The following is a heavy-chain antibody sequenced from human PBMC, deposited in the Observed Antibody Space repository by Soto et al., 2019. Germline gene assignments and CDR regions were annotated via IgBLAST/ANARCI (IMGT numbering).Heavy chain of an antibody. CDR1: GFTFSSYA. CDR2: ISGSGGSA. V-gene: IGHV3-23*01. CDR3: AKSIDWSPRGGMDV. D-gene: IGHD3-9*01. Sequence: GGSLRLSCAASGFTFSSYAMSWVRQAPGKGLEWVSDISGSGGSAFYADSVKGRFTISRDNSKNTLYLQMNSLRAEDTAVYYCAKSIDWSPRGGMDVWGQGTTVTVSS. J-gene: IGHJ6*02.